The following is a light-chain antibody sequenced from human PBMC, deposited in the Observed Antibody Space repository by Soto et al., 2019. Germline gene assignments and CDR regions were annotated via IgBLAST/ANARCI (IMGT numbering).Light chain of an antibody. CDR1: QSISSW. CDR2: EAS. CDR3: QQYTNFPLT. V-gene: IGKV1-5*01. Sequence: DIQMTQSPSTLSASVGDRVTITCWASQSISSWLAWYQQKPGKAPKLLIHEASRLETGVPSRFSGSESGTEFTLTISGLHAEDSATYYCQQYTNFPLTFGGGTKV. J-gene: IGKJ4*01.